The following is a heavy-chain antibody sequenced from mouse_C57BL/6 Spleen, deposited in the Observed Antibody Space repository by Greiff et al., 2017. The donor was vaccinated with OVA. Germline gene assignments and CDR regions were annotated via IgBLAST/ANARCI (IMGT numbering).Heavy chain of an antibody. Sequence: QVQLKQSGPELVKPGASVKLSCKASGYTFTSYDINWVKQRPGQGLEWMGWIYPRDGSTKYNEKFKGKATLTVDTSSSTAYMDLHSLTSEDSAVYFCSREDVIYYYGSSSAWFAYWGQGTLVTVSA. J-gene: IGHJ3*01. CDR1: GYTFTSYD. CDR2: IYPRDGST. CDR3: SREDVIYYYGSSSAWFAY. V-gene: IGHV1-85*01. D-gene: IGHD1-1*01.